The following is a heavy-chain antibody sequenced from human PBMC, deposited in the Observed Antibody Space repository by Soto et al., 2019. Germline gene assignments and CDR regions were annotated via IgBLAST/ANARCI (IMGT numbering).Heavy chain of an antibody. CDR2: ISPSGGTT. Sequence: ASVKVYCKTAGYTFTVFYMHWVRQAPGQGLEWMGWISPSGGTTTYPQRFQDRVSLTRDTSTSTVYMDLSSLKSEDTAVYYCARALYDSSGYNTLGFDHWGQGTPVTVSS. D-gene: IGHD3-22*01. V-gene: IGHV1-46*01. CDR1: GYTFTVFY. J-gene: IGHJ4*02. CDR3: ARALYDSSGYNTLGFDH.